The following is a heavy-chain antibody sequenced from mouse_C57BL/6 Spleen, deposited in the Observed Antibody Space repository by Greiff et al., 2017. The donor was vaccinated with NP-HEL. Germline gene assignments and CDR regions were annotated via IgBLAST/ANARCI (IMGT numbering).Heavy chain of an antibody. V-gene: IGHV6-3*01. D-gene: IGHD3-1*01. CDR2: IRLKSDNYAT. J-gene: IGHJ2*01. CDR1: GFTFSNYW. CDR3: TRGHSEDYFDY. Sequence: EVKLMESGGGLVQPGGSMKLSCVASGFTFSNYWMNWVRQSPEKGLEWVAQIRLKSDNYATHYAESVKGWFTISRADSKSSDYQQMNNGRAENTGSYCCTRGHSEDYFDYWGQGTTLTVSS.